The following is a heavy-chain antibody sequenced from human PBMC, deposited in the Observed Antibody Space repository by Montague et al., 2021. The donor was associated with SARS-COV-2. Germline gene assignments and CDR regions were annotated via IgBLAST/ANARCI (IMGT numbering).Heavy chain of an antibody. CDR1: GYSFTSYW. J-gene: IGHJ6*02. CDR2: IDPSGSYT. V-gene: IGHV5-10-1*03. CDR3: AGLGEDIVTNYYYGMDV. D-gene: IGHD2-15*01. Sequence: QSGAEVKKPGESLRISCKGSGYSFTSYWISWVRQMPGKGLEWMGRIDPSGSYTNYSPSFQGHVTISADKSISTAYLQWSSLKASDTAMYYCAGLGEDIVTNYYYGMDVWGQGTTVTVSS.